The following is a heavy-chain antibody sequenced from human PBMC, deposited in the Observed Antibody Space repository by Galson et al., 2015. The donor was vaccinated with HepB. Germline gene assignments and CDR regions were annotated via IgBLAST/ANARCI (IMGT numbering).Heavy chain of an antibody. CDR1: EGTFSSYT. Sequence: SVKVSCKASEGTFSSYTISWVRQAPGQGLEWMGRIIPILGIANYAQKFQGRVTITADKSMSTAYMELSSLRSEDTAVYYCARVRAAAGPASDYYYGMDVWGQGTTVTVSS. CDR3: ARVRAAAGPASDYYYGMDV. J-gene: IGHJ6*02. V-gene: IGHV1-69*02. CDR2: IIPILGIA. D-gene: IGHD6-13*01.